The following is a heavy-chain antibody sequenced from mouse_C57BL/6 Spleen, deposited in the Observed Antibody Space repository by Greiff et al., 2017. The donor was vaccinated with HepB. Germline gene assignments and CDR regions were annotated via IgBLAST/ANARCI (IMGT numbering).Heavy chain of an antibody. CDR1: GYTFTEYT. CDR3: ARHEDRDITTVVGGYFDV. D-gene: IGHD1-1*01. V-gene: IGHV1-62-2*01. CDR2: FYPGSGSI. Sequence: QVQLQQSGAELVKPGASVKLSCKASGYTFTEYTIHWVKQRSGQGLEWIGWFYPGSGSIKYNEKFKDKATLTADKSSSTVYMELSRLTSEDSAVYFCARHEDRDITTVVGGYFDVWGTGTTVTVSS. J-gene: IGHJ1*03.